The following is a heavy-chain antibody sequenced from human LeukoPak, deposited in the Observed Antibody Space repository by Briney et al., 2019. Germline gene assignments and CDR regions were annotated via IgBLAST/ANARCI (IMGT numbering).Heavy chain of an antibody. Sequence: SQTLSLTCAIPGDSVSSNSAAWNWIRQSPSRGLEWLGRTYYRSKWYNDYAVSVKSRITINPDTSKNQFSLQLNSVTPEDTAVYYCARDALLWFGELHYGMDVWGQGTTVTVSS. CDR1: GDSVSSNSAA. CDR2: TYYRSKWYN. V-gene: IGHV6-1*01. CDR3: ARDALLWFGELHYGMDV. J-gene: IGHJ6*02. D-gene: IGHD3-10*01.